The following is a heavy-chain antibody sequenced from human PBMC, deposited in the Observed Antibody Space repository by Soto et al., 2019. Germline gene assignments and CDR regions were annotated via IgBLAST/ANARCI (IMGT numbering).Heavy chain of an antibody. Sequence: EVQLVESGGGLVKPGGSLRLSCAASGFTFSTYSMNWVRQAPGKGREWVSSISSSSSYIYYADSVKGRFTISRDNAKNSLYLQMNSLRAEDTAVYYCARDYYDSSGYLASLGYWGQGTLVTVSS. J-gene: IGHJ4*02. V-gene: IGHV3-21*01. CDR2: ISSSSSYI. CDR3: ARDYYDSSGYLASLGY. D-gene: IGHD3-22*01. CDR1: GFTFSTYS.